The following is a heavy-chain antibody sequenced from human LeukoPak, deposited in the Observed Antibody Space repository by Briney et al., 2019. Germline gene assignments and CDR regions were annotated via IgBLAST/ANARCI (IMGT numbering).Heavy chain of an antibody. CDR2: IKSKTDGGTT. V-gene: IGHV3-15*01. J-gene: IGHJ4*02. CDR3: TTSSGYYYVQDY. CDR1: GFTFSNAW. Sequence: PGGSLRLSCAASGFTFSNAWMSWVRQAPGKGLEWVGRIKSKTDGGTTDYAAPVKGRFTISRDDSKNTLYLQMNSLKTEDTAVYYCTTSSGYYYVQDYWGQGTLVTVSS. D-gene: IGHD3-22*01.